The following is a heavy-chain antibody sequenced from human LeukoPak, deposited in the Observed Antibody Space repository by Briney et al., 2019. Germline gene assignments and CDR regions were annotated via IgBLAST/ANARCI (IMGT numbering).Heavy chain of an antibody. J-gene: IGHJ3*02. V-gene: IGHV4-4*07. CDR3: ARHLPEGSFTDAFDI. CDR2: IHPSGST. CDR1: GDSISSYY. Sequence: PSETLSLTCTVSGDSISSYYWSWIRQPAGKGLEWIGRIHPSGSTNYNPSLKSRVTISVDTSKNQFSLKLSSVTAADTAVYYCARHLPEGSFTDAFDIWGQGTMVTVSS.